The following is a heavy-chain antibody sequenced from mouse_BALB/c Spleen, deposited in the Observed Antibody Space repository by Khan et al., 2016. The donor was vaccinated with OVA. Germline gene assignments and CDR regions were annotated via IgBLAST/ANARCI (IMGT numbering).Heavy chain of an antibody. CDR2: IGSDSSTI. D-gene: IGHD2-12*01. Sequence: EVLLVESGGGLVQPGGSRKLSCTASGFTFRSFGMHWVRQAPEKGLEWVAYIGSDSSTIYYADTVKGRFTISRDTPKNTLLLQLTSLRSEDTAMYYCASYRYWSWFDSWGQGTLVTVSA. CDR1: GFTFRSFG. J-gene: IGHJ3*01. V-gene: IGHV5-17*02. CDR3: ASYRYWSWFDS.